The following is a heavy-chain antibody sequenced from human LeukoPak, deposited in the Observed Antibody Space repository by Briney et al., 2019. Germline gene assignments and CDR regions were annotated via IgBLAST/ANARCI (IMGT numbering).Heavy chain of an antibody. CDR3: ARGYGDYEELYFDY. CDR2: IYSGGST. Sequence: GGSLRLSCAASGFTLSSNYMSWVRQAPGKGVEWGSVIYSGGSTYYTDSVTGRVTISRENTKNTLYLQMNSLRAEDTAVYYCARGYGDYEELYFDYWGQGTLVTVSS. D-gene: IGHD4-17*01. J-gene: IGHJ4*02. CDR1: GFTLSSNY. V-gene: IGHV3-53*01.